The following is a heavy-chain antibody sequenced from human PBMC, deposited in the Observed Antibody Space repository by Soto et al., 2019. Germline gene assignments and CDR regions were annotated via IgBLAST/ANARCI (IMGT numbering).Heavy chain of an antibody. CDR2: IIPILGIA. J-gene: IGHJ4*02. Sequence: QVQLVQSGAEVKKPGSSVKVSCKASGGTFSSYTISWVRQAPGQGLEWMGRIIPILGIANYAQKFQGRVTITADKSTSTAYMELSSLRSEDTAVYYCARATVVDHYFDYWGQGTLVTVSS. CDR1: GGTFSSYT. CDR3: ARATVVDHYFDY. D-gene: IGHD2-15*01. V-gene: IGHV1-69*02.